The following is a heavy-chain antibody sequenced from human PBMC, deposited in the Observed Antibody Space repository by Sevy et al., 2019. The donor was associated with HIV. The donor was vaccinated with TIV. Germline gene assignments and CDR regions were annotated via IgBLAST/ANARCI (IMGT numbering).Heavy chain of an antibody. D-gene: IGHD2-15*01. CDR3: AKDVTGSLGYYDY. J-gene: IGHJ4*02. CDR2: ISGSGGST. CDR1: GFTFSSYA. Sequence: GGSLRLSCAASGFTFSSYAMSWVRQAPGKGLEWVSAISGSGGSTYYADSVKDRFTISGDNPRSTLYLQMNSLRAEDRAVYYCAKDVTGSLGYYDYWGQGTLVTVSS. V-gene: IGHV3-23*01.